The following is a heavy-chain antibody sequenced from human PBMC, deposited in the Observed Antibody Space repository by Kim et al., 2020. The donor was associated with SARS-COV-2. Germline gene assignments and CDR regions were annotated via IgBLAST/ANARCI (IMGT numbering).Heavy chain of an antibody. CDR3: AKDSVNQLLKGGFDY. J-gene: IGHJ4*02. CDR1: GFTFDDYA. CDR2: ISWNSGSI. V-gene: IGHV3-9*01. D-gene: IGHD2-2*01. Sequence: GGSLRLSCAASGFTFDDYAMHWVRQAPGKGLEWVSGISWNSGSIGYADSVKGRFTISRDNAKNSLYLQMNSLRAEDTALYYCAKDSVNQLLKGGFDYWGQGTLVTVSS.